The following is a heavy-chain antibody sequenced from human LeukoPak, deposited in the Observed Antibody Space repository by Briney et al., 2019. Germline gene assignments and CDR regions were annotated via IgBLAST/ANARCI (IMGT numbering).Heavy chain of an antibody. CDR2: ISGSGGST. D-gene: IGHD6-13*01. V-gene: IGHV3-23*01. CDR3: AKVGQQLVYFDY. Sequence: GGSLRLSCAASGFTFSSYAMSWVRQAPGKGLEWVSAISGSGGSTYYADSVKGRFTISRDNSKNTLYLQMNRLRAEDTAVYYCAKVGQQLVYFDYWGQGTLVTVSS. CDR1: GFTFSSYA. J-gene: IGHJ4*02.